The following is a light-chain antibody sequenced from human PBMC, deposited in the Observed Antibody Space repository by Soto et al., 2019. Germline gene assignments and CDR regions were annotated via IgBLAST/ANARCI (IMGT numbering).Light chain of an antibody. CDR2: DAS. J-gene: IGKJ4*01. CDR3: QQYDNLPLT. CDR1: QDISNY. V-gene: IGKV1-33*01. Sequence: DIQMTQSPSSLSASVGDRVTITCQASQDISNYLNWYQQKPGKAPKLLIYDASNLETGVPSRFSGSGSGTDFKFPIRRIQTEDIAKYYCQQYDNLPLTFGGGTKVDIK.